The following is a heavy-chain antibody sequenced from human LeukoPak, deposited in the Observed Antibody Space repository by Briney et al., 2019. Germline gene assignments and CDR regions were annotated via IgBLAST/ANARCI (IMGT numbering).Heavy chain of an antibody. V-gene: IGHV4-4*02. CDR2: IYHSGST. Sequence: PSETLSLTCAVSGGSISSSNWWSWVRQPPGKGLEWIGEIYHSGSTNYNPSLKSRVTISIDKSKNQFSLKLSSVTAADTAVYYCALRRFGANWFDPWGQGTLVTVSS. CDR1: GGSISSSNW. CDR3: ALRRFGANWFDP. J-gene: IGHJ5*02. D-gene: IGHD3-10*01.